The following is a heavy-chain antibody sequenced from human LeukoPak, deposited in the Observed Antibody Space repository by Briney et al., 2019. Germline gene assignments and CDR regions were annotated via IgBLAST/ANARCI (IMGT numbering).Heavy chain of an antibody. J-gene: IGHJ5*02. V-gene: IGHV1-46*01. D-gene: IGHD7-27*01. CDR1: GYTFTSYY. CDR2: INPSGGST. CDR3: ARETGDRFDP. Sequence: ASVKVSCKASGYTFTSYYMHWVRQAPGQGLEWMGIINPSGGSTSYAQKFQGRVTMTRDTSTSTVYMELRSLRSDDTAVYYCARETGDRFDPWGQGTLVTVSS.